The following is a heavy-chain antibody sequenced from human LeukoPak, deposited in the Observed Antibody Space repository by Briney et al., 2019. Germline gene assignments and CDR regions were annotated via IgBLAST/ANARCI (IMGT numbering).Heavy chain of an antibody. D-gene: IGHD6-6*01. CDR1: GGSFSGYY. CDR3: ARVRGQQYSNYYYYYMDV. V-gene: IGHV4-34*01. CDR2: INHSGST. Sequence: SETLSLTCAVYGGSFSGYYWSWIRQPPGKGLEWIGEINHSGSTNYNPSLKSRVTISVDTSKNQFSLKLSSVTAADTAVYYCARVRGQQYSNYYYYYMDVWGKGTTVTISS. J-gene: IGHJ6*03.